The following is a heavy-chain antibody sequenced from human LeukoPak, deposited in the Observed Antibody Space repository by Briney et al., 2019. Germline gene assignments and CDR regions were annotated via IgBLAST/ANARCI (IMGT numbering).Heavy chain of an antibody. CDR1: GYTFTSYY. J-gene: IGHJ4*02. CDR2: ISPSGGST. V-gene: IGHV1-46*01. Sequence: ASVKVSCKASGYTFTSYYMHWVRQAPGQGLEWMEIISPSGGSTSYAQKFQGRVTMTRDTSTSTVYMELSSLRSEDTAVYYCARVRRYYDSSGYYYYFDYWGQGTLVTVSS. D-gene: IGHD3-22*01. CDR3: ARVRRYYDSSGYYYYFDY.